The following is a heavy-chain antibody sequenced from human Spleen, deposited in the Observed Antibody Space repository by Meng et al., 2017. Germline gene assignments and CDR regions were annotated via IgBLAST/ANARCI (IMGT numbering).Heavy chain of an antibody. CDR3: ASGRFGWFDP. D-gene: IGHD3-16*01. Sequence: QGQLQESGPRLVKPSGTLSLTCAVSGVSIRNSNWWTWVRQSPGKGLEWIGYIYYSGSTYYNPSLKSRDTISVDTSKNQFSLKLSSVTAADTAVYYCASGRFGWFDPWGQGTLVTVSS. CDR1: GVSIRNSNW. J-gene: IGHJ5*02. CDR2: IYYSGST. V-gene: IGHV4-4*02.